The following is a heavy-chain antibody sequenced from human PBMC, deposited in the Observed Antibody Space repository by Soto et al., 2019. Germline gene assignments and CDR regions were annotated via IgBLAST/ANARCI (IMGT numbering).Heavy chain of an antibody. J-gene: IGHJ4*02. D-gene: IGHD3-22*01. CDR1: GNTFTSYA. V-gene: IGHV1-3*01. CDR3: ARVDSIRYYFDY. Sequence: ASVKVSCKASGNTFTSYAMHWVRQAPGQRLEWMGWINAGNGNTKYAQKFQGRVTITRDTSTSTAYMELSSLRSEDTAVYYCARVDSIRYYFDYWGQGTLVTVSS. CDR2: INAGNGNT.